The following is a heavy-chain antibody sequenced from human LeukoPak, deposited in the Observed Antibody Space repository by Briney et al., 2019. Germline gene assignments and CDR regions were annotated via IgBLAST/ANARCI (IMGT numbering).Heavy chain of an antibody. J-gene: IGHJ4*02. CDR2: INSIGSTV. CDR1: GITFSSYE. CDR3: AKGYRSGSGYFDY. V-gene: IGHV3-48*03. D-gene: IGHD6-19*01. Sequence: PGGSLRLSCAVSGITFSSYEMNWVRQAPGKGLEWVSYINSIGSTVYYADSVKGRFTISRDNSKNTLYLQMNSLRAEDTAVYYCAKGYRSGSGYFDYWGQGTLVTVSS.